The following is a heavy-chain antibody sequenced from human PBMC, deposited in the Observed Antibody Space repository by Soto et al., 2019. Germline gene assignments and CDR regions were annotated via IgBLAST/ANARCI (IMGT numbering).Heavy chain of an antibody. Sequence: QVQLVQSGAEVKKPRASVKVSCKASGYTLTSYYMHWVRQAPAQGLERMGIINPSGGSTSYAQKFQGRVTMTRDTSTTTVYMELSSLRSEDTVVYYCAVLPYCSGGSCYSNSGAFDIWGQGTMVTVSS. CDR2: INPSGGST. J-gene: IGHJ3*02. V-gene: IGHV1-46*03. CDR1: GYTLTSYY. CDR3: AVLPYCSGGSCYSNSGAFDI. D-gene: IGHD2-15*01.